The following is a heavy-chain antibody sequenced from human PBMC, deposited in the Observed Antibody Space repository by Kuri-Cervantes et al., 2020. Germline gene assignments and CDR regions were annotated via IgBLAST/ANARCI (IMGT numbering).Heavy chain of an antibody. J-gene: IGHJ4*02. D-gene: IGHD3-22*01. V-gene: IGHV4-59*12. Sequence: SETLSLTCTVSGGSISRYYWSWIRQPPGKGLENIGHIYNTGSTNYSPALKSRVTISIDTSKNQFSLKLSSVTAADTAVYYCARGYYYYYDSSGFDYWGQGTLVTVSS. CDR2: IYNTGST. CDR3: ARGYYYYYDSSGFDY. CDR1: GGSISRYY.